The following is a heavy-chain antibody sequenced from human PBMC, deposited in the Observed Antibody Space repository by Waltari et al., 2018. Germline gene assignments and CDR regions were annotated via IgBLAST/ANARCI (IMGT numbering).Heavy chain of an antibody. J-gene: IGHJ6*02. CDR3: ARYSSGWNYYYYGMDV. V-gene: IGHV3-53*01. D-gene: IGHD6-19*01. CDR1: GFTVSSNY. Sequence: EVQLVESGGGLIQPGGSLRLSCAASGFTVSSNYMSWVRQAPGKGLEWVSVIYSGCSTYYADSVKGRFTISRDNSKNTLYLQMNSLRSEDTAVYYCARYSSGWNYYYYGMDVWGQGTTVTVSS. CDR2: IYSGCST.